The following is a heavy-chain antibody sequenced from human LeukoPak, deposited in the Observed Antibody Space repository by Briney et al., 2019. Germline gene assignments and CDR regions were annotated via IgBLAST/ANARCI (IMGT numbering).Heavy chain of an antibody. J-gene: IGHJ4*02. CDR2: MNPNSGNT. CDR3: ARGGKYYYGSGIDY. D-gene: IGHD3-10*01. CDR1: GYTFTSYD. V-gene: IGHV1-8*01. Sequence: GASVKVSCKASGYTFTSYDINWVRQATGQGLEWTGWMNPNSGNTGYAQKFQGRVTMTRNTSISTAYMELSSLRSEDTAVYYCARGGKYYYGSGIDYWGQGTLVTVSS.